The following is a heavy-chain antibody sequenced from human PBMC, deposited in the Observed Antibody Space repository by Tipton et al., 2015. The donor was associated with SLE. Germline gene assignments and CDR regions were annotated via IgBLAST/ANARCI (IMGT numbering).Heavy chain of an antibody. CDR3: ARQGSGYNWGFYFGMDV. J-gene: IGHJ6*02. CDR2: VHYSGTT. D-gene: IGHD5-24*01. Sequence: LRLSCTVSGSSITAYYWTWIRQPPGKGLEWIGYVHYSGTTNYNPSLKSRVTISVDTSKNQFSLKLSSVTAADTAVYYCARQGSGYNWGFYFGMDVWGQGTTVTVSS. CDR1: GSSITAYY. V-gene: IGHV4-59*01.